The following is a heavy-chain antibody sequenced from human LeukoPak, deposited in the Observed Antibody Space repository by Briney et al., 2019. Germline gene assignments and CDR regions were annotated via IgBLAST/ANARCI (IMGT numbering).Heavy chain of an antibody. V-gene: IGHV1-18*01. CDR3: ARGGFDAAMAKFDY. J-gene: IGHJ4*02. Sequence: ASVKVSCKASGYTFISYGISWVRQAPGQGLEWMGWISAYNGNTNYAQKLQGRVTMTIDTSTSTAYMELRSLRSDDTAVYYCARGGFDAAMAKFDYWGQGTLVTVSS. CDR1: GYTFISYG. CDR2: ISAYNGNT. D-gene: IGHD5-18*01.